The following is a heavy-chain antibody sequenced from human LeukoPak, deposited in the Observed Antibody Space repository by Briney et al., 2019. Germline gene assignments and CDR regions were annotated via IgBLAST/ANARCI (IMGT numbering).Heavy chain of an antibody. CDR3: AKDNDRYCSSTSCYIGWLFDY. J-gene: IGHJ4*02. CDR2: ISGSGGST. V-gene: IGHV3-23*01. Sequence: GGSLRLSCAASGFTFSDSSMSWVRQAPGKGLEWVSAISGSGGSTYYADSVKGRFTISRDNSKNTLYLQMNSLRAEDTAVYYCAKDNDRYCSSTSCYIGWLFDYWGQGTLVTVSS. D-gene: IGHD2-2*02. CDR1: GFTFSDSS.